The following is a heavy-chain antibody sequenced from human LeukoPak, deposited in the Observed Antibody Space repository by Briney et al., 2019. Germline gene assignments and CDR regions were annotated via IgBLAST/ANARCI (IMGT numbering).Heavy chain of an antibody. CDR1: GFTFSSYA. CDR2: ISGSGGST. D-gene: IGHD1-26*01. J-gene: IGHJ4*02. Sequence: GGSLRLSCAASGFTFSSYAMSWVRQAPGKGLEWVSAISGSGGSTYYADSVKGRFTISRDNSKNTLYLQMNSLRAEDTAVYYCARDHSGSWYYFDYWGQGTLVTVSS. CDR3: ARDHSGSWYYFDY. V-gene: IGHV3-23*01.